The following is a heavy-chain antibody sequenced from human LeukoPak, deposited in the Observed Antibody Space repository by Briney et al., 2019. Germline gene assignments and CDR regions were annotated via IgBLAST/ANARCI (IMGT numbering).Heavy chain of an antibody. Sequence: SETLSLTCTVSGGSVFGGSGYWGWIRQPPGKGLEWIGSIYYTGSTYYNPSLKSRVTIFVDTSKNQFSLNLSSVTAADTAVYFCARREAGGIVVSAFDYWGQGTLVTVSS. V-gene: IGHV4-39*01. J-gene: IGHJ4*02. CDR3: ARREAGGIVVSAFDY. CDR2: IYYTGST. CDR1: GGSVFGGSGY. D-gene: IGHD2-15*01.